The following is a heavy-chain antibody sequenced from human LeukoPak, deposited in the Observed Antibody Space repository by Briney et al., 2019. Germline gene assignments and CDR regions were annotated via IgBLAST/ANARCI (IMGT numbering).Heavy chain of an antibody. Sequence: SETLSLTCGVYGGSFSGHYWTWIRQPPGKGLEWIAEINHSGGTNYNPSLKSRVSISVDTSKNQLPLKLTSVTAADTAVYYCARVRYSSGWPDYWGQGTLVTVSS. V-gene: IGHV4-34*01. CDR2: INHSGGT. CDR1: GGSFSGHY. CDR3: ARVRYSSGWPDY. D-gene: IGHD6-19*01. J-gene: IGHJ4*02.